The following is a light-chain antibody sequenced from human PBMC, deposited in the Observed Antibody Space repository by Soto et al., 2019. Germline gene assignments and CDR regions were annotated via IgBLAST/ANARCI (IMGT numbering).Light chain of an antibody. CDR2: GAS. CDR1: QSVSSN. V-gene: IGKV3-15*01. Sequence: EIVMTQSPATLSVSPGERATLSCRASQSVSSNLAWYQQKPGQAPRPLIYGASTRATGTPARFSGSGSGTDFTLTISSLEPEDFAVYYCQQYNNWPWTFGQGTKVDIK. CDR3: QQYNNWPWT. J-gene: IGKJ1*01.